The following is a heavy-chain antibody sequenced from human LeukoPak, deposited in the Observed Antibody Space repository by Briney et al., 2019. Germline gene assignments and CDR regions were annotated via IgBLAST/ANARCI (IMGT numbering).Heavy chain of an antibody. CDR2: IYYSGST. CDR3: AYSSGFLRWFDP. V-gene: IGHV4-39*01. Sequence: SETQSLTCTVSGGSISSSSYYWGWIRQPPGKGLEWIGSIYYSGSTYYNPSLKSRVTISVDTSKNQFSLKLSSVTAADTAVYYCAYSSGFLRWFDPWGQGTLVTVSS. J-gene: IGHJ5*02. CDR1: GGSISSSSYY. D-gene: IGHD6-19*01.